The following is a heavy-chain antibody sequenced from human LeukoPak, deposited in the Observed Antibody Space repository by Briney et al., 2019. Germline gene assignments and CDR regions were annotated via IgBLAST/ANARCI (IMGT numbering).Heavy chain of an antibody. CDR2: IIPIFGTA. D-gene: IGHD4-17*01. CDR1: GGTFSSYA. J-gene: IGHJ4*02. Sequence: SVTVSCTASGGTFSSYAISWVRQAPGQGLEWMGGIIPIFGTANYAQKFQGRVTITADESTSTAYMELSSLRSEDTAVYYCAREDYGDYGVDYWGQGTLVTVSS. CDR3: AREDYGDYGVDY. V-gene: IGHV1-69*13.